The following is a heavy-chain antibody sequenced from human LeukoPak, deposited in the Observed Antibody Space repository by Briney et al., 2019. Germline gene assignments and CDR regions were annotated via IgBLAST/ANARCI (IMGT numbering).Heavy chain of an antibody. CDR2: VYYSERI. Sequence: GSLRLSCAASGFNFSTYWMTWIRQPPGKGLEWIGSVYYSERITYSPSLKSRVTISLDTSKNQFSLKLSSVTAADTAMYYCARGPPRFDIWGQGTMVTVSS. J-gene: IGHJ3*02. CDR3: ARGPPRFDI. V-gene: IGHV4-59*01. CDR1: GFNFSTYW.